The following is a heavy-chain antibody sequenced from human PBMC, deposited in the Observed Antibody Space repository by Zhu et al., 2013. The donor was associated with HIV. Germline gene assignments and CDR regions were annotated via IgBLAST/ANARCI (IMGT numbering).Heavy chain of an antibody. CDR2: IIPIFGTA. CDR3: ARAASKLVATIPYYYYYGMDV. CDR1: GGTFSSYA. J-gene: IGHJ6*02. V-gene: IGHV1-69*06. D-gene: IGHD5-12*01. Sequence: QVQLVQSGAEVKKPGSSVKVSCKASGGTFSSYAISWVRQAPGQGLEWMGGIIPIFGTANYAQKFQGRVTITADKSTSTAYMELSSLRSEDTAVYYCARAASKLVATIPYYYYYGMDVWGQGTTVTVSS.